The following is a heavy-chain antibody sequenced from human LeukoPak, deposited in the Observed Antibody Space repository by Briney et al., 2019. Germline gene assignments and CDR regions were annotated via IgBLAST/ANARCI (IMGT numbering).Heavy chain of an antibody. CDR1: GFTFSSYA. J-gene: IGHJ4*02. CDR2: ISSSSSYI. Sequence: GRSLRLSCATSGFTFSSYAMHWVRQAPGKGLEWVSSISSSSSYIHYADSVKGRFTISRDNAKNTLYLQMNSLRAEDTAVYYCVRATAVAFDYWGQGTLVTVSS. V-gene: IGHV3-21*01. CDR3: VRATAVAFDY. D-gene: IGHD4-23*01.